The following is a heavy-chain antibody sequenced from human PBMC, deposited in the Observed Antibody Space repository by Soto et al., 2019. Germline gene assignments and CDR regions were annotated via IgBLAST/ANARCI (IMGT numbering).Heavy chain of an antibody. J-gene: IGHJ6*02. CDR3: AREGSAAAVYYYYYGMDV. Sequence: SETLELTCSSSGVRLSRILAAWNWIRQSQTRGLEWLGRTYYRSKWYNDYAVSVKSRITINPDTSKNQFSLQLNSVTPEDTAVYYCAREGSAAAVYYYYYGMDVWGQGTTVTVSS. V-gene: IGHV6-1*01. CDR2: TYYRSKWYN. CDR1: GVRLSRILAA. D-gene: IGHD6-13*01.